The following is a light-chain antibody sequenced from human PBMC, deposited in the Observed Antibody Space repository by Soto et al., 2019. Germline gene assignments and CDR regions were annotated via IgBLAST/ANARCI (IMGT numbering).Light chain of an antibody. J-gene: IGLJ1*01. V-gene: IGLV2-14*01. CDR3: SSYTSSTPLGYV. CDR2: EVS. CDR1: SSDVGGYNF. Sequence: QTASVSGSPGQSITISCTGTSSDVGGYNFVSWYQQHPGKAPKLMIYEVSNRPSGVSNRFSGSKSGNTASLTISGLQAEDEADYYCSSYTSSTPLGYVFGTGTKVTVL.